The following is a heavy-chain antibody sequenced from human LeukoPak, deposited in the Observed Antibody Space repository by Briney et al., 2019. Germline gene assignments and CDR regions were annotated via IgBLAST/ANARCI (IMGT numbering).Heavy chain of an antibody. CDR3: ARSQITMVRGILYYFDY. D-gene: IGHD3-10*01. Sequence: GESLKISCKGSGYNFTTYWITWVRQMPGKGLEWVGRIDPSDSYTKYSPSFQGHVTISADKSISTAYLQWSSLKASDTAMYYCARSQITMVRGILYYFDYWGQGTLVTVSS. CDR2: IDPSDSYT. J-gene: IGHJ4*02. V-gene: IGHV5-10-1*01. CDR1: GYNFTTYW.